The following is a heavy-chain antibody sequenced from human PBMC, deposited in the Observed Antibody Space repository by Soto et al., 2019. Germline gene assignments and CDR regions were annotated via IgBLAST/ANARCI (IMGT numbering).Heavy chain of an antibody. Sequence: QVQLVESGGGVVQPGRSLRLSCAASGFTFSSYGMHWVRQAPGKGLEWVAVISYDGSNKYYADSVKGRFTISRDNSKNTLYLQMNSLRAEDTAVYYCGKVKGYYGSGSFDYWGQGTLVTVSS. CDR2: ISYDGSNK. CDR3: GKVKGYYGSGSFDY. D-gene: IGHD3-10*01. J-gene: IGHJ4*02. CDR1: GFTFSSYG. V-gene: IGHV3-30*18.